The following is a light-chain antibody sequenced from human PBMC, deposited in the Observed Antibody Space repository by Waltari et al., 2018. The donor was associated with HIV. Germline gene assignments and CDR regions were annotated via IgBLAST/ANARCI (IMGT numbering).Light chain of an antibody. V-gene: IGLV2-23*01. J-gene: IGLJ2*01. CDR1: SSHVARYNL. CDR2: EGS. CDR3: CSYAGSSPVL. Sequence: QSALTQPASVSGSPGQSIPIPCTGTSSHVARYNLVSWYQQHPGKAPKLMIYEGSKRPSGVSNRFSGSKSGSTASLTISGLQAEDEAGYYCCSYAGSSPVLFGGGTKLTVL.